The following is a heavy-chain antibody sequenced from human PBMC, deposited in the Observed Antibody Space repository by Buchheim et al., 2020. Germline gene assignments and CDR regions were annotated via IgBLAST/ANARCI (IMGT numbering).Heavy chain of an antibody. J-gene: IGHJ1*01. V-gene: IGHV4-30-2*01. CDR2: IYHSGST. CDR3: ATTYYDFWSGRATAEYFQH. Sequence: QLQLQESGSGLVKPSQTLSLTCAVSGGSISSGGYSWSWIRQPPGKGLEWIGYIYHSGSTYYNPSLKSRVTISVDRSKNQFSLKLSSVTAADTAVYYCATTYYDFWSGRATAEYFQHWGQGTL. D-gene: IGHD3-3*01. CDR1: GGSISSGGYS.